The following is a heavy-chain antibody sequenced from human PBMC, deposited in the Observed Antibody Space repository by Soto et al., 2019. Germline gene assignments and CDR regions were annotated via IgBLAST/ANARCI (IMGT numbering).Heavy chain of an antibody. CDR2: IYYSGST. D-gene: IGHD1-7*01. V-gene: IGHV4-59*08. CDR1: GGSISSYY. J-gene: IGHJ5*02. Sequence: PLETLSLTCTVSGGSISSYYLSWIRQPPGKGLEWIGYIYYSGSTNYNPSLKSRVTISVDTSKNQFSLKLSSVTAADTAVYYCARQGQLPLYNWFDPWGQGTLVTVSS. CDR3: ARQGQLPLYNWFDP.